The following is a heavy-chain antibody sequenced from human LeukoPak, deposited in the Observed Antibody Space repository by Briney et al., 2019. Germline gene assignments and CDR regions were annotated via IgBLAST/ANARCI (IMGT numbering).Heavy chain of an antibody. CDR1: GGSISSYY. Sequence: SETLSLTCPVSGGSISSYYWSWIRQPPGKGLEWIGYIYYSGSTNYNPSLKSRVTISVDTSKNQFSLKLSSVTAADTAVYYCARNGEYYYYGMDVWGQGTTVTVSS. CDR3: ARNGEYYYYGMDV. CDR2: IYYSGST. J-gene: IGHJ6*02. V-gene: IGHV4-59*01. D-gene: IGHD3-10*01.